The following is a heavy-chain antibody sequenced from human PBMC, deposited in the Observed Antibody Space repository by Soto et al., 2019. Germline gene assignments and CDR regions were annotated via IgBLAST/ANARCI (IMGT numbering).Heavy chain of an antibody. D-gene: IGHD2-2*01. Sequence: SETLSLTCGVSGDSISSGTWWSWVRQSPGKGLHWIGEMYHSGNTMNNPSLKTRVTMSVDCSSNQYSLNLMSXTPPDTATYYCARDSRTGCSSTDCYM. CDR1: GDSISSGTW. J-gene: IGHJ6*03. CDR3: ARDSRTGCSSTDCYM. CDR2: MYHSGNT. V-gene: IGHV4-4*02.